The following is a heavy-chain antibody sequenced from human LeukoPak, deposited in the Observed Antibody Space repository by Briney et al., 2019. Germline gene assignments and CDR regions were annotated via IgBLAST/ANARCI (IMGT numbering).Heavy chain of an antibody. CDR1: GGSISSSSYY. V-gene: IGHV4-39*01. CDR3: ARLPRREWLVDGGYYFDY. Sequence: PSETLSLTCTVSGGSISSSSYYWGWIRQPPGKGLEWIGSIYYSGSTYYNPSLKSRVTISVDTSKNQFSLKLSSVTAADTAVYYCARLPRREWLVDGGYYFDYWGQGTLVTVSS. CDR2: IYYSGST. J-gene: IGHJ4*02. D-gene: IGHD6-19*01.